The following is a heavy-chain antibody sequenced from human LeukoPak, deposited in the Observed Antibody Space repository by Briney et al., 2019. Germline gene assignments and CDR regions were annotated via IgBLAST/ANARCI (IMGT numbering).Heavy chain of an antibody. V-gene: IGHV3-7*01. CDR3: VSSARRMLYGKVDY. J-gene: IGHJ4*02. CDR1: GFTFSSYA. Sequence: GGSLRLSCAASGFTFSSYAMSWVRQAPGKGLEWVANIKQDGSEKYYVDSVKGRFTISRDNAKNSLYLQMNSLRAEDTAVYYCVSSARRMLYGKVDYWGQGTLVTVSS. CDR2: IKQDGSEK. D-gene: IGHD2-8*01.